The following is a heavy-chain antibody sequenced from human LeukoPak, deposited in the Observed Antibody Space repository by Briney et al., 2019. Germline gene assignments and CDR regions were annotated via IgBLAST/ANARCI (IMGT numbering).Heavy chain of an antibody. CDR3: ARDLGLHCTSISTPSNY. CDR2: INPNSGAT. J-gene: IGHJ4*02. CDR1: GYTFTDYF. V-gene: IGHV1-2*02. D-gene: IGHD2-2*01. Sequence: ASVKVSCKASGYTFTDYFMHWVRRAPGQGLEWMGWINPNSGATNYAQQFQGRVTMTRDRSISTMFMELSRLTSDDTALYYCARDLGLHCTSISTPSNYWGQGTLVTASS.